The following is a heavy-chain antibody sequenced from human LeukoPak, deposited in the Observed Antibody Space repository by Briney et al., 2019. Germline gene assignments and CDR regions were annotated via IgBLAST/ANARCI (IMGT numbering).Heavy chain of an antibody. CDR3: ARGRGEGRGISMVRGVRAPSYNWFDP. CDR1: GASISSSTYY. J-gene: IGHJ5*02. V-gene: IGHV4-39*07. CDR2: ICFSGST. Sequence: SETLSLTCTVSGASISSSTYYWGWIRQPPGKGLEWIGSICFSGSTYYNPSLKSRVTISVDTSENQFSLKLSSVTAADTAVYYCARGRGEGRGISMVRGVRAPSYNWFDPWGHGTLVIVSS. D-gene: IGHD3-10*01.